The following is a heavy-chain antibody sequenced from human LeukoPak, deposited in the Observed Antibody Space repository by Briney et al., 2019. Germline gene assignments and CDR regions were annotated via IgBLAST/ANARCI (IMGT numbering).Heavy chain of an antibody. CDR1: GYSFTSNW. V-gene: IGHV5-51*01. D-gene: IGHD5-18*01. CDR3: VRRGRDTTTTQNWFDP. Sequence: GESLQISCKGSGYSFTSNWIGWVRQMPGKGLEWMGMISPGDSDIRYSPSLQGQVTISADKSTSTAYLQWSSLKASDTAMYYCVRRGRDTTTTQNWFDPWGQGTLVTVSS. CDR2: ISPGDSDI. J-gene: IGHJ5*02.